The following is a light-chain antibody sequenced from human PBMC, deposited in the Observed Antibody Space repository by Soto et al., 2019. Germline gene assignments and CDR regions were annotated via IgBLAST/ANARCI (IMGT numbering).Light chain of an antibody. CDR1: QSVSGN. Sequence: EIVMTQSPATLSVSPGERATLSCRASQSVSGNLAWYQQKPGQAPRLLIYGASTSATGIPARFSGSGSGTEFTLTISSLQSEDFAVYYCQQYNNWPVTFGQGTKVEIK. CDR2: GAS. CDR3: QQYNNWPVT. J-gene: IGKJ1*01. V-gene: IGKV3-15*01.